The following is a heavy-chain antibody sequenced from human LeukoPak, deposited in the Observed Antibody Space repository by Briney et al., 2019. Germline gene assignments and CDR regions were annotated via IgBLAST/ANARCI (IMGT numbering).Heavy chain of an antibody. V-gene: IGHV1-2*02. CDR2: INPNSGGT. CDR3: ARAPAATYYYYYYMDV. CDR1: GYTFTGYY. J-gene: IGHJ6*03. D-gene: IGHD2-2*01. Sequence: ASVKVSCKASGYTFTGYYMHWVRQAPGQGLEWMGWINPNSGGTNYAQKFQGRVTMTRDTSISTAYMELSRLRSDDTAVYYCARAPAATYYYYYYMDVWGKGTTVTVSS.